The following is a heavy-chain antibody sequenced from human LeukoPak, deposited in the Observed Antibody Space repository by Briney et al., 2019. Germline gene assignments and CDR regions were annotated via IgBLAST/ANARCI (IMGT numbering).Heavy chain of an antibody. V-gene: IGHV4-59*01. CDR3: ARLRWLQTRNAFDI. D-gene: IGHD5-24*01. CDR2: IYYSGST. CDR1: GGSISSYY. Sequence: KPSETLSLTCIVSGGSISSYYWSWIRQPPGKGLEWIGYIYYSGSTNYNPSLKSRVTISVDTSKNQFSLKLSSVTAADTAVYYCARLRWLQTRNAFDIWGQGTMVTVSS. J-gene: IGHJ3*02.